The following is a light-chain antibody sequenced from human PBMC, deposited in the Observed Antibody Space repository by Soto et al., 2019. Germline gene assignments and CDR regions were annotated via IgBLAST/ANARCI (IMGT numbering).Light chain of an antibody. Sequence: QLVLTQSSSASASLGSSVKLTCTLSSGHSSYIIAWHQQQPGKASRYLMKLEGSGSYNKGSGVPDRFSGSSSGADRYLTISNLQFEDEADYYCETWDSNTRVFGTGTKLTVL. CDR1: SGHSSYI. J-gene: IGLJ1*01. CDR2: LEGSGSY. V-gene: IGLV4-60*02. CDR3: ETWDSNTRV.